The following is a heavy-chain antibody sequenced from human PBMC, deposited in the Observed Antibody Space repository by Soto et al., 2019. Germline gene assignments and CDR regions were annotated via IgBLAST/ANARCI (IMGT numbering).Heavy chain of an antibody. Sequence: ASVKVSCKASGYTFTGYYMHWVRQAPGQGLEWMGWISAYNGNTNYAQKLQGRVTMTTDTSTSTAYMELRSLRSDDTAVYYCARYYSWYQLLDYYYYYMDVWGKGTTVTVSS. CDR2: ISAYNGNT. CDR1: GYTFTGYY. V-gene: IGHV1-18*04. J-gene: IGHJ6*03. CDR3: ARYYSWYQLLDYYYYYMDV. D-gene: IGHD2-2*01.